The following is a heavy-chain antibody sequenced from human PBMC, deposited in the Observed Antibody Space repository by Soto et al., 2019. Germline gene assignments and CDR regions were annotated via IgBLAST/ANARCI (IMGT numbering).Heavy chain of an antibody. CDR2: IYYSGST. CDR1: GGSINSSSYF. CDR3: ARGRAQYYDFWSGPYYFDY. V-gene: IGHV4-39*07. Sequence: SETLSLTCSVSGGSINSSSYFWGWVRQPPGKGLEWIGYIYYSGSTYYNPSLKSRVTMSVDTSKNQFSLKLSSVTAVDTAVYYCARGRAQYYDFWSGPYYFDYWGQGTLVTVSS. D-gene: IGHD3-3*01. J-gene: IGHJ4*02.